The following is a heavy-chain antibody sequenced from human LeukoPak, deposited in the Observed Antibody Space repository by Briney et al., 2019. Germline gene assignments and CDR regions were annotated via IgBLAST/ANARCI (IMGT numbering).Heavy chain of an antibody. Sequence: ASVKVSCKASGYSFTTSAINWVRQAPGQGPEWMGWINTNTGNPTYAQGSTGRFVFSLDTSVSTAYLQISSLKAEDTAVYYCARDKLPQGFDYWGQGTLVTVSS. CDR2: INTNTGNP. D-gene: IGHD4-23*01. V-gene: IGHV7-4-1*02. CDR3: ARDKLPQGFDY. J-gene: IGHJ4*02. CDR1: GYSFTTSA.